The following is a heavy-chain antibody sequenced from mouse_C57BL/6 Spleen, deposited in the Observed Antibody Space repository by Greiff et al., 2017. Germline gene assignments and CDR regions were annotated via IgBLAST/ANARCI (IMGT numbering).Heavy chain of an antibody. Sequence: VQLQQPGAELLRPGTSVKLSCKASGYTFTSYWMHWVKQRPGQGLEWIGVIDPSDSYTNYNQKFKGKATLTVDTSSSTAYMQLSSLTSEDSAVYYCARKAENWDVAYWGQGTLVTVSA. CDR1: GYTFTSYW. CDR2: IDPSDSYT. D-gene: IGHD4-1*01. V-gene: IGHV1-59*01. CDR3: ARKAENWDVAY. J-gene: IGHJ3*01.